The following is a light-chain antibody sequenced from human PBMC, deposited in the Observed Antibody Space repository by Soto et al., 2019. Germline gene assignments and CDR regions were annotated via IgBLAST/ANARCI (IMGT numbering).Light chain of an antibody. CDR3: IQATHWPIT. CDR1: QSLVYSDGNTY. Sequence: DVVMTQSPLSLPVTLGQPASISCRSSQSLVYSDGNTYLNWFRQRPGQSPRRLIYNVSNRDSGVPDRFSGSGSGTDFTLKISRVEAEDVGVYYCIQATHWPITFGQGTRLEIK. CDR2: NVS. J-gene: IGKJ5*01. V-gene: IGKV2-30*01.